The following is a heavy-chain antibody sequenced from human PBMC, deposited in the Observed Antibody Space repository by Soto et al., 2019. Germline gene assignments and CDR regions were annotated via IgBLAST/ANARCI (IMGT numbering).Heavy chain of an antibody. CDR3: ARGPFVARYQPFGA. D-gene: IGHD1-20*01. J-gene: IGHJ5*02. CDR2: IHVTGNT. CDR1: GGSMNNYL. V-gene: IGHV4-59*01. Sequence: SETLSLTCTVSGGSMNNYLWSWIRQTPGDGLEWIGYIHVTGNTYHNPSLKSPVTISIDASKTQFFLTLTSVTAADTAVYYCARGPFVARYQPFGAWGRRILVTVSS.